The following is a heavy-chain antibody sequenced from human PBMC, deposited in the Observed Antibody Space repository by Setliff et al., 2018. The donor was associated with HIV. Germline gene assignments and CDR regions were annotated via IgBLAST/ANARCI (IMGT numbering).Heavy chain of an antibody. CDR3: ARVALGDYEVY. J-gene: IGHJ4*02. CDR1: GFTFSNAW. Sequence: PGGSLRLSCAASGFTFSNAWMSWVRQAPGKGLEWVGRIKSKTDGGTTDHAAPVKGRFTISRDDSKNTLYVQMNSLKTEDTAVYYCARVALGDYEVYWGQGTLVTVSS. CDR2: IKSKTDGGTT. D-gene: IGHD4-17*01. V-gene: IGHV3-15*01.